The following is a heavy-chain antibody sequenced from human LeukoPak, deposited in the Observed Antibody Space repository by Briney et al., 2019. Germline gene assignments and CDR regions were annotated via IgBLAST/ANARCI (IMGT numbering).Heavy chain of an antibody. Sequence: PSETLSLTCTVSGGSISSGGYYWSWIRQHPGKGLEWIGYIYYSGSTYYNPSLKSRVTISVDTSKNQFSLKLSPVTAADTAVYYCARSRRKEVATFDYWGQGTLVTVSS. CDR2: IYYSGST. D-gene: IGHD5-24*01. CDR3: ARSRRKEVATFDY. V-gene: IGHV4-31*03. CDR1: GGSISSGGYY. J-gene: IGHJ4*02.